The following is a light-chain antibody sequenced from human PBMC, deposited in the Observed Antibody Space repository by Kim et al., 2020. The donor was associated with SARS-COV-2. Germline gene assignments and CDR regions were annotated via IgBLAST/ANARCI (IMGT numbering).Light chain of an antibody. Sequence: GTSITISCTGTSSDIGGYNYVSWYQQHPGKAPKLMIYDVSKRSSGVSNRFSGSKSGNTASLTISGLQAEDEADYYCSSITSSSTGVFGGGTQLTVL. V-gene: IGLV2-14*04. J-gene: IGLJ2*01. CDR1: SSDIGGYNY. CDR3: SSITSSSTGV. CDR2: DVS.